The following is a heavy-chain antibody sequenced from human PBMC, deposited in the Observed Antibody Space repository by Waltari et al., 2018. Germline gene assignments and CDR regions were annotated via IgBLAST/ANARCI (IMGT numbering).Heavy chain of an antibody. CDR1: GFSVSSSGVG. J-gene: IGHJ4*02. CDR2: IYYNDDA. CDR3: AHTPLRWELVLDY. D-gene: IGHD6-13*01. Sequence: QITLKESGPTLVKPTQTLTLTCTVSGFSVSSSGVGVGWIRQTPGKALEWLALIYYNDDARYIPSLRNRLTITKDPAKNQVVLTMTNMDPVDTATYYCAHTPLRWELVLDYWGQGTLVTVSS. V-gene: IGHV2-5*01.